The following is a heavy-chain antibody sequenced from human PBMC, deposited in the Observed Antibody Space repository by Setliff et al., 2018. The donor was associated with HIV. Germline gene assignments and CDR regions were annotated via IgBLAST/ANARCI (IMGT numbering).Heavy chain of an antibody. V-gene: IGHV3-11*01. J-gene: IGHJ5*01. CDR3: ARPLLRTNPVYGILGNWFDS. Sequence: GGSLRLSCAASGFDFDNLYMAWIRQAPGKGLEWVSYINVGGGTKYYTDSVWGRFTISRDNAKNSLYLQMNSLRAEDTAVYYCARPLLRTNPVYGILGNWFDSWGRGTLVTVSS. CDR1: GFDFDNLY. CDR2: INVGGGTK. D-gene: IGHD2-8*01.